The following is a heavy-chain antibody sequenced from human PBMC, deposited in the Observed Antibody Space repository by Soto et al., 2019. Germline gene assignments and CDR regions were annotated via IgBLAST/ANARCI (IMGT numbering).Heavy chain of an antibody. CDR1: GFTVSAKW. Sequence: DVQLVESGGALVQPGGSLGLSCAVSGFTVSAKWMSWVRQAPGKGLEWLANINEDGSKKLYVDSVKGRLTISKANAKNSLSLQVGSLRANDTAVYYRAREMHLGSGWGDIDIWGRGTMVTVSS. D-gene: IGHD6-19*01. J-gene: IGHJ4*02. CDR2: INEDGSKK. CDR3: AREMHLGSGWGDIDI. V-gene: IGHV3-7*03.